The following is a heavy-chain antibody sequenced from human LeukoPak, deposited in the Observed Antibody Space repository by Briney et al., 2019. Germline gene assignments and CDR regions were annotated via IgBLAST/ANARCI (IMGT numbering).Heavy chain of an antibody. CDR3: ARDYYDSSGYFIGY. CDR1: GGTFISYT. V-gene: IGHV1-69*04. J-gene: IGHJ4*02. Sequence: ASVKLSCKASGGTFISYTISWVRHAPGQGLEWMGRIIPMLGIANYAQKFQGRVTITADKSTSTAYMELSSLRSEDTAVYYCARDYYDSSGYFIGYWGQGTLVTVSS. D-gene: IGHD3-22*01. CDR2: IIPMLGIA.